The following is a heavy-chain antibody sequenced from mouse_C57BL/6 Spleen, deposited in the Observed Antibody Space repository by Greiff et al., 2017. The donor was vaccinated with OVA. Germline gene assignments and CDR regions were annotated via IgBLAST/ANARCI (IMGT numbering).Heavy chain of an antibody. D-gene: IGHD1-1*01. V-gene: IGHV8-12*01. CDR3: ARRLLLRSDYYAMDY. CDR2: IYWGDDK. J-gene: IGHJ4*01. Sequence: QVQLKESGPGILQSSQTLSLTCSFSGFSLSTSGMGVSWIRQPSGKGLEWLAHIYWGDDKRYNPSLKSRRTISKDTSSNQVFLKITSVDTADTATYYCARRLLLRSDYYAMDYWGQGTSVTVSS. CDR1: GFSLSTSGMG.